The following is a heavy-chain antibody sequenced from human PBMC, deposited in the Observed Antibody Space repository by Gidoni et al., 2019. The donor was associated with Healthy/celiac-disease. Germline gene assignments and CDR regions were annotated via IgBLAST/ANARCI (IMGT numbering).Heavy chain of an antibody. J-gene: IGHJ6*02. V-gene: IGHV4-34*01. CDR1: GGSFSGYY. CDR2: INHSGST. D-gene: IGHD2-15*01. Sequence: QVQLQQWGAGLLKPSETLSLTCAVYGGSFSGYYWSWIRQPPGKGLEWIGEINHSGSTNYNPSLKSRVTISVDTSKNQFSLKLSSVTAADTAVYYCARELVVVAATEDYYYYGMDVWGQGTTVTVSS. CDR3: ARELVVVAATEDYYYYGMDV.